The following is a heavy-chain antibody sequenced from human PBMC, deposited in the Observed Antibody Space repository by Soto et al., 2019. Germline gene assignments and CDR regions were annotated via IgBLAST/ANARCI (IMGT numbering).Heavy chain of an antibody. CDR3: AGPSCSSTTCPTTY. J-gene: IGHJ4*02. CDR2: INPHSGGT. CDR1: GYTFTGYY. D-gene: IGHD2-2*01. Sequence: QVQLVQSGAEVKKPGASVKVSCKTSGYTFTGYYIYWVRQAHGQGLEWMGWINPHSGGTDSSQKFHGRVTMTRDTSISTAYMELSRLRSDDTAVYYCAGPSCSSTTCPTTYWGQGTLVTVSS. V-gene: IGHV1-2*02.